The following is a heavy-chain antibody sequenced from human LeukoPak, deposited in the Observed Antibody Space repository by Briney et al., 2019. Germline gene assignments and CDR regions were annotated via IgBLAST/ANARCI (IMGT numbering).Heavy chain of an antibody. J-gene: IGHJ4*02. Sequence: GASVKVSCKASGGTFGSSITWVRQAPGQGLEWMGGIMPIFGSAKYAQSLQGRLTLTIDTSTSTAYMELRSLTSDDTAVYYCARETYSNILTGTDYWGPGTLVTVSS. CDR2: IMPIFGSA. D-gene: IGHD3-9*01. CDR3: ARETYSNILTGTDY. CDR1: GGTFGSS. V-gene: IGHV1-69*05.